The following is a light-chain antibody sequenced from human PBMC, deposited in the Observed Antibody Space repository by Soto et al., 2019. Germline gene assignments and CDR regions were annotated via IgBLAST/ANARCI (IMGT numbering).Light chain of an antibody. V-gene: IGLV2-11*01. CDR2: DVS. Sequence: QSALTQPRSVSGSPGQSVTISCTGTSSDVGGYNYVSWYQQHPGKAPKVMIYDVSERPSGVPDRFSGSKSGNTASLTISGLQAEDEADYYCCPYAGCPGYVFGTGTKLTVL. J-gene: IGLJ1*01. CDR1: SSDVGGYNY. CDR3: CPYAGCPGYV.